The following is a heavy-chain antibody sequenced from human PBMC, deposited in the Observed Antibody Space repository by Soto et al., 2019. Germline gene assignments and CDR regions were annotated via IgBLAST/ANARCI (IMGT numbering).Heavy chain of an antibody. D-gene: IGHD6-6*01. CDR3: ARDHPYSSSSPYYYYYGMDV. J-gene: IGHJ6*02. CDR1: GYTFTSYG. CDR2: ISAYNGNT. V-gene: IGHV1-18*01. Sequence: ASVKVSCKASGYTFTSYGISWVRQAPGQGLEWMGWISAYNGNTNYAQKLQGRVTMTTDTSTSTAYMELRSLRSDDTAVYYCARDHPYSSSSPYYYYYGMDVWGQGTTVTVSS.